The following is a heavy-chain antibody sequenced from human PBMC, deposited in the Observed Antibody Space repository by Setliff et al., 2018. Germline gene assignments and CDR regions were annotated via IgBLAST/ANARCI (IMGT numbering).Heavy chain of an antibody. V-gene: IGHV1-69*05. D-gene: IGHD3-10*01. CDR3: ARDGMVRGVRDYYGMDV. Sequence: ASVKVSCKASGGTFSNYAITWVRQAPGQGLEWMGGIIPIFCTANYAQKFQGRVTITTDTSTSTVYMELSSLRSEDTAVYYCARDGMVRGVRDYYGMDVWGQGTTVTVSS. CDR1: GGTFSNYA. J-gene: IGHJ6*02. CDR2: IIPIFCTA.